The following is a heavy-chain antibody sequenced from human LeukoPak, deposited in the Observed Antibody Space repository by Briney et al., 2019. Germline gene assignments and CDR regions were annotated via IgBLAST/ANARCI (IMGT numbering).Heavy chain of an antibody. Sequence: GGSLRPSCAASGFTFSSYSMNWVRQAPGKGLEWVSSISSSSSYIYYADSVKGRFTISRDNAKNSLYLQMNSLRAEDTAVYYCATYYGSGSFHFDYWGQGTLVTVSS. V-gene: IGHV3-21*01. CDR3: ATYYGSGSFHFDY. CDR2: ISSSSSYI. J-gene: IGHJ4*02. D-gene: IGHD3-10*01. CDR1: GFTFSSYS.